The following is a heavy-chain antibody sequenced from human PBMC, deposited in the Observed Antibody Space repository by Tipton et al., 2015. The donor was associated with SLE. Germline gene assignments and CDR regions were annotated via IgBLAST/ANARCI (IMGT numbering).Heavy chain of an antibody. V-gene: IGHV4-61*08. Sequence: TLSLTCAVSGGSISSGGYSWSWIRQPPGKGLEWIGFVNYSEGTKLKSSLRSRVTISLDTSTDRISLKVTSVTAADTAVYYCARGRGSSSSHYYYYYMDVWGKGTTVTVSS. CDR2: VNYSEGT. CDR1: GGSISSGGYS. D-gene: IGHD6-6*01. J-gene: IGHJ6*03. CDR3: ARGRGSSSSHYYYYYMDV.